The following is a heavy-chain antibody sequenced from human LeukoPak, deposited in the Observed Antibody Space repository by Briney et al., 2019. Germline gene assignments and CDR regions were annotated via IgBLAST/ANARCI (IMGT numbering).Heavy chain of an antibody. D-gene: IGHD3-22*01. V-gene: IGHV4-34*01. CDR1: GGSFSDFH. J-gene: IGHJ2*01. Sequence: SETLSLTCAVYGGSFSDFHWSWIRQPPGKGLEWIGEINHSGSTNYNPSLKSRVTISVDTSKNQFSLKLSSVTAADTAVYYCARGRDSSGYYHNWYFDLWGRGTLVTVSS. CDR2: INHSGST. CDR3: ARGRDSSGYYHNWYFDL.